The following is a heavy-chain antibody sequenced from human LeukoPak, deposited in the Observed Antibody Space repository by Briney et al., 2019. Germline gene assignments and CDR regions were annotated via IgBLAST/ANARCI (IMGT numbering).Heavy chain of an antibody. D-gene: IGHD5-12*01. CDR3: ANHGSGYEPDY. CDR1: GYSFTTHW. J-gene: IGHJ4*02. Sequence: GESLKISCKGSGYSFTTHWIGWVRQMPGKGLEWMGIIYPGDSATRYSPSFQGHVTISADKSISTAYLQWSSLKASDTAMYYCANHGSGYEPDYWGQGTLVTVSS. CDR2: IYPGDSAT. V-gene: IGHV5-51*01.